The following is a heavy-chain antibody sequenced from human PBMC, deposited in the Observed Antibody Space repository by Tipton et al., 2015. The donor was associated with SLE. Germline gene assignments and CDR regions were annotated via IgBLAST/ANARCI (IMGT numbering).Heavy chain of an antibody. CDR2: IYTSGST. V-gene: IGHV4-4*09. CDR3: ARQFYWYFDL. Sequence: TLSLTCTVSGDSISSYYWSWIRQPPGKGLEWIGYIYTSGSTNYNPSLKSRVTISVDTSKNQFSLKLSSVTAADTAVYYCARQFYWYFDLWGRGTLVTVSS. J-gene: IGHJ2*01. CDR1: GDSISSYY.